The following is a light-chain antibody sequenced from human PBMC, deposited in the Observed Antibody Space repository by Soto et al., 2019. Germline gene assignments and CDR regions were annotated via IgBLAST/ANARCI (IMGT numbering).Light chain of an antibody. CDR2: GAS. Sequence: EIVLTQSPGTLSLSPGERATLSCRASQSISATYLAWYQQKPGQAPRLLLYGASSRATGIPDRFSGSGSGTDFPLIINRLEPEDFAVYYCQQYGSSQYTFGQGTKLEI. CDR3: QQYGSSQYT. V-gene: IGKV3-20*01. CDR1: QSISATY. J-gene: IGKJ2*01.